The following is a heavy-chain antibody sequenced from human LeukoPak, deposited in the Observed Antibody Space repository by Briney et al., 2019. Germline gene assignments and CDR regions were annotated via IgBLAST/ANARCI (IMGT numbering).Heavy chain of an antibody. Sequence: GGSLRLSCXASGFSFSTYPMHWVRQAPGKGLEWVAVISYDGTTKYYADSVKGRFTISRDNSKNTLYLQMNSLRAEDTAVYYCARDPDSSGWFDYWGQGTLVTVSS. CDR1: GFSFSTYP. V-gene: IGHV3-30-3*01. CDR2: ISYDGTTK. J-gene: IGHJ4*02. CDR3: ARDPDSSGWFDY. D-gene: IGHD6-19*01.